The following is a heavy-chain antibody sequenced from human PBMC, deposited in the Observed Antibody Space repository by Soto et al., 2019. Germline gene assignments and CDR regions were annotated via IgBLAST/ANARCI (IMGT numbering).Heavy chain of an antibody. CDR3: ATWHEREHAYDV. Sequence: DVQLVESGGGLIQPGESLRLSCAAFGFTISGKKYVAWVRQAPGKGLEWVSALYDLDGSFYAASVKGRFTTSSDSSKITVYLQMNDLRPADTAVYYCATWHEREHAYDVWGQGTTVTVSS. CDR2: LYDLDGS. CDR1: GFTISGKKY. J-gene: IGHJ3*01. V-gene: IGHV3-53*01. D-gene: IGHD1-1*01.